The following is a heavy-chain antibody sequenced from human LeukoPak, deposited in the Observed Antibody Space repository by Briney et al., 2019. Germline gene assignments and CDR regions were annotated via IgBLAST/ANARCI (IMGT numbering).Heavy chain of an antibody. CDR2: IYSGGST. J-gene: IGHJ4*02. V-gene: IGHV3-66*02. Sequence: GGSLRPSCAASGFTVSSTYMSWVRQAPGKGLEWVSVIYSGGSTYYADSVKGRFTISRDNSKNTLYLQMNSLRPEDTAVYYCARGRPVGDYWGQGTLVTVSS. CDR3: ARGRPVGDY. D-gene: IGHD1-26*01. CDR1: GFTVSSTY.